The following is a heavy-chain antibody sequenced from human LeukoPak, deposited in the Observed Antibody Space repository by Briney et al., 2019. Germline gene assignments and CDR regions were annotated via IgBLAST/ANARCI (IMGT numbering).Heavy chain of an antibody. CDR1: GFTFSSYS. CDR2: ISLSGTI. Sequence: GGSLRLSCAASGFTFSSYSMTWVRQAPGKGLQWVSFISLSGTIYYADSVKGRFTISRDNAKKSVYLQINSLRAEDTAVYYCARENGFCSGGRCYQGAFDIWGQGTMVTVSS. D-gene: IGHD2-15*01. CDR3: ARENGFCSGGRCYQGAFDI. J-gene: IGHJ3*02. V-gene: IGHV3-48*01.